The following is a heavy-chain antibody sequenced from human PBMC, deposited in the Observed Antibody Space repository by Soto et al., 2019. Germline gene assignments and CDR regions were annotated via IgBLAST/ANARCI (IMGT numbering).Heavy chain of an antibody. Sequence: ASVKVSCKASGYTFTSYAMHWVRQAPGQRLEWMGWINAGNGNTKYSQKFQGRVTITRDTSASTAYMELSSLRSEDTAVYYCARDPALRFLEWLLFDYYGMDVWGQGTTVTVSS. J-gene: IGHJ6*02. CDR3: ARDPALRFLEWLLFDYYGMDV. CDR2: INAGNGNT. D-gene: IGHD3-3*01. V-gene: IGHV1-3*01. CDR1: GYTFTSYA.